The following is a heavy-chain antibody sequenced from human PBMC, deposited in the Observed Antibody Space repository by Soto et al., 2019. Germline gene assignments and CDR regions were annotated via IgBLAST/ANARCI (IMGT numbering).Heavy chain of an antibody. V-gene: IGHV3-74*01. CDR2: INSDGTST. J-gene: IGHJ6*03. CDR3: ARESGSSTVHYYYYYMDV. CDR1: GFTFSSYW. D-gene: IGHD5-12*01. Sequence: GGSLRLSCAASGFTFSSYWMHWVRQAPGKGLVWVSRINSDGTSTSYADSVKGRFTISRDNAKNTLYLQMNSLRAEDTAVYYCARESGSSTVHYYYYYMDVWGKGTTVTVSS.